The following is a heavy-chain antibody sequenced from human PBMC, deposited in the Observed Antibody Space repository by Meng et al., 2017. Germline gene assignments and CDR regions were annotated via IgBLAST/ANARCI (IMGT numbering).Heavy chain of an antibody. D-gene: IGHD4-17*01. Sequence: VDVQESCPGLVTPSGTLSLTRAASGGPISRSYGWSWVRQPPGKGLEWIGEIYHSGSTNYNPSLKSRVTISVDTSKNQFSLKLSSVTAADPAVYYCARGHNDYGDYPNWFDPWGQGTLVTVSS. V-gene: IGHV4-4*02. CDR2: IYHSGST. CDR1: GGPISRSYG. J-gene: IGHJ5*02. CDR3: ARGHNDYGDYPNWFDP.